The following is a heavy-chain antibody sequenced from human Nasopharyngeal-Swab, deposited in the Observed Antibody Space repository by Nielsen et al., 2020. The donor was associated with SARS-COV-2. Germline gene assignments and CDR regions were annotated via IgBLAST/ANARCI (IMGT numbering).Heavy chain of an antibody. J-gene: IGHJ4*02. CDR3: ARGYSGSYYSPFDY. Sequence: GESLKISCAASGFTFSSYAMHWVRQAPGKGLEWVAVISYDGSNKYYADSVKGRFTISRDNSKNTLYLQMNSLRAEDTAVYHCARGYSGSYYSPFDYWGQGTLVTVSS. D-gene: IGHD1-26*01. CDR2: ISYDGSNK. V-gene: IGHV3-30-3*01. CDR1: GFTFSSYA.